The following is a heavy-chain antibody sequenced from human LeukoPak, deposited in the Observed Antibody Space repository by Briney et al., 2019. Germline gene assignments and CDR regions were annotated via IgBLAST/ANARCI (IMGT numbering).Heavy chain of an antibody. V-gene: IGHV3-9*01. D-gene: IGHD6-13*01. J-gene: IGHJ5*02. CDR1: GFTFDDYA. Sequence: GGSLRLSCAASGFTFDDYAMHWVRQAPGKGLEWVSGISWNSGSIGYADSVKGRFTISRDNAKNSLYLQMNSLRAEDTALYYCAKTPIAGSGLYNWFDPWGQGTLVTVSS. CDR2: ISWNSGSI. CDR3: AKTPIAGSGLYNWFDP.